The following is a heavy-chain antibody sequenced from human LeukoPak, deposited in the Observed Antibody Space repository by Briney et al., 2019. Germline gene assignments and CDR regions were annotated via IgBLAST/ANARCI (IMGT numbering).Heavy chain of an antibody. CDR3: AASSHYYDSNGMDV. CDR2: ISAYNGNT. Sequence: ASVKVSCKASGGTFSSYGISWVRQAPGQGLEWMGWISAYNGNTSYAQKLQGRVTMTTDTSTSTAYMELRSLRSDDTAVYYCAASSHYYDSNGMDVWGQGTTVTVSS. V-gene: IGHV1-18*01. D-gene: IGHD3-22*01. CDR1: GGTFSSYG. J-gene: IGHJ6*02.